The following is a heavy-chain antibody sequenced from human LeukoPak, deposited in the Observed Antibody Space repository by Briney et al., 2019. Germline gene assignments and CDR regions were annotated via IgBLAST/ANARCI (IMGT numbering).Heavy chain of an antibody. Sequence: GGSLRLSCAASGFTFSSSAMSWVRQAPGKGLEWVSAISNNGGYTYYADSVQGRFTISRDNSKSTLCLQMNSLRAEDTAVYYCAKDKGWGYSAYDCYGMDVWGQGTTVTVSS. D-gene: IGHD1-26*01. CDR1: GFTFSSSA. CDR3: AKDKGWGYSAYDCYGMDV. J-gene: IGHJ6*02. CDR2: ISNNGGYT. V-gene: IGHV3-23*01.